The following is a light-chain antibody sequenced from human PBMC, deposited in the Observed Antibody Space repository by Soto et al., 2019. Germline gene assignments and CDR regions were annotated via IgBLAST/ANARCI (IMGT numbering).Light chain of an antibody. J-gene: IGKJ1*01. CDR2: WAS. CDR1: QTVLYSSNNKNH. CDR3: QQYYSTPRT. V-gene: IGKV4-1*01. Sequence: DIVMTLSPDSLSVSLGERATINCKSSQTVLYSSNNKNHLAWYQQRPGQPPKLLFSWASTRESGVPDRFSASGSGTDFTLSIGSLQAEDVAVYYCQQYYSTPRTFGQGTKVEIK.